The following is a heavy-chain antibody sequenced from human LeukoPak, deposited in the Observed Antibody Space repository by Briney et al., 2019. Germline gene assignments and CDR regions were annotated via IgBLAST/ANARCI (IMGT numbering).Heavy chain of an antibody. CDR2: INYSGST. Sequence: SETLSLTCTVSGGSVSSTTYFWSWIRQPPGKGLEWIASINYSGSTYYNPSLKGRVTISVETSENQFSLKLSSVTAADTAVYYCARDRACSTGVWSYFDYWGQG. CDR3: ARDRACSTGVWSYFDY. J-gene: IGHJ4*02. V-gene: IGHV4-39*01. CDR1: GGSVSSTTYF. D-gene: IGHD2-8*02.